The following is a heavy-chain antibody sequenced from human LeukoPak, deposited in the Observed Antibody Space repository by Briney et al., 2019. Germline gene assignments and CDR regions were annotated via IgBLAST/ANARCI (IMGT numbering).Heavy chain of an antibody. CDR2: ISWNSGSI. J-gene: IGHJ6*01. D-gene: IGHD3-10*01. V-gene: IGHV3-9*01. CDR1: GFTFDDYA. Sequence: GRSLGLSCAASGFTFDDYAMHWVRQAPGKGLEWVSGISWNSGSIGYADSVRGRFTISRDNSKNTLYLQMNSLRAEDTAVYYCAKVLWFGELSNPMDVWGQGTTVTVFS. CDR3: AKVLWFGELSNPMDV.